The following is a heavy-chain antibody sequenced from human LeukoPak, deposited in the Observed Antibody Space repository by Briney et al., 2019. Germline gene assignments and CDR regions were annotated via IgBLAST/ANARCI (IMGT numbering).Heavy chain of an antibody. CDR3: ARIYGDGWYADH. V-gene: IGHV3-53*01. D-gene: IGHD6-19*01. J-gene: IGHJ4*02. Sequence: GGSLRLSCAASGFTVSSHCMSWVRQAPGKGLEWVSIIYIGGITWYADSMKGRITISRDNSKNTLYLQMDSLRAENTAVYSCARIYGDGWYADHWGQGTLVTVSS. CDR1: GFTVSSHC. CDR2: IYIGGIT.